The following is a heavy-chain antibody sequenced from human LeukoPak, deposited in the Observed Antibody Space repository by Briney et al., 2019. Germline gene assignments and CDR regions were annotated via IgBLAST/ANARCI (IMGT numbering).Heavy chain of an antibody. J-gene: IGHJ4*02. Sequence: GASVKVSCKASGYTFTGYYMHWVRQAPGQGLEWMGIINPSGGSTSYAQKFQGRVTMTRDMSTSTVYMELSSLRSEDTAVYYCAREHASPDYDSSGYYYEAGPDYWGQGTLVTVSS. CDR3: AREHASPDYDSSGYYYEAGPDY. V-gene: IGHV1-46*01. CDR2: INPSGGST. CDR1: GYTFTGYY. D-gene: IGHD3-22*01.